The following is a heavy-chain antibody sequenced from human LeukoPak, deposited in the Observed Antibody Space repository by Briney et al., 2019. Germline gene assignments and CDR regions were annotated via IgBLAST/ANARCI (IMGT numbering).Heavy chain of an antibody. CDR3: VKGGGGYKDPFDY. D-gene: IGHD5-24*01. V-gene: IGHV3-64D*06. Sequence: GSLRLSCSASGFTFLSYAMHWVRQAPGKGLEYVSATSSDGGSTYYAGSVKGRFTISRDNSKNTLYLQMSSLRAEDTAVYYCVKGGGGYKDPFDYWGQGTLVTVSS. J-gene: IGHJ4*02. CDR2: TSSDGGST. CDR1: GFTFLSYA.